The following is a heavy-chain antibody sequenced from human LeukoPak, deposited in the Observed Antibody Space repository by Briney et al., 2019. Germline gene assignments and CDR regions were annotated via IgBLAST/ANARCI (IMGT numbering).Heavy chain of an antibody. CDR3: SIAAAVPFDY. J-gene: IGHJ4*02. CDR2: IYYSGST. CDR1: GGSISSGGYY. V-gene: IGHV4-31*03. Sequence: SETLSLTCTVSGGSISSGGYYWSWIRQHPGKGLEWIGYIYYSGSTYYNPSLKSRVTISVDTSKNQFSLKLSSVTAADTAVYYCSIAAAVPFDYWGQGTLVTVSS. D-gene: IGHD6-13*01.